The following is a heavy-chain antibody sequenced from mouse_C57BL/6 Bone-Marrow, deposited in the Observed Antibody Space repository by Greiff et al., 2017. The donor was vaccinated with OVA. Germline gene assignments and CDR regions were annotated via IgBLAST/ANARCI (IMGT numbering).Heavy chain of an antibody. CDR1: GFSLTSYG. CDR3: ARNGLHYYGSMDY. Sequence: VQRVESGPGLVQPSQSLSITCTVSGFSLTSYGVHWVRQSPGKGLEWLGVIWSGGSTDYNAAFISRLSISKDNSKSQVFFKMNSLQADDTAIYYCARNGLHYYGSMDYWGQGTSVTVSS. CDR2: IWSGGST. J-gene: IGHJ4*01. D-gene: IGHD1-1*01. V-gene: IGHV2-2*01.